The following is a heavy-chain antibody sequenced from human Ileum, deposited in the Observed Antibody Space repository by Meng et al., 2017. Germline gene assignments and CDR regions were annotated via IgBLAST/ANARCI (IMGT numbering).Heavy chain of an antibody. J-gene: IGHJ4*02. CDR2: INHSGST. V-gene: IGHV4-34*01. CDR3: ARGGHDSSGYYSFDY. D-gene: IGHD3-22*01. Sequence: QGRLQQWGAGRLKPSGTLFLTCAVYGGSFSGYYWSWIRQPPGKGLEWIGEINHSGSTNYNPSLKSRVTISVDTSKNQFSLKLSSVTAADTAVYYCARGGHDSSGYYSFDYWGQGTLVTVSS. CDR1: GGSFSGYY.